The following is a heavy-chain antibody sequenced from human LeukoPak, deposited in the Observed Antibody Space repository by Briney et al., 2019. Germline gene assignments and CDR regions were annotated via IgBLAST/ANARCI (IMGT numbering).Heavy chain of an antibody. CDR2: ILSDGSYE. CDR3: AKDRCSSTSCYIFDY. D-gene: IGHD2-2*01. J-gene: IGHJ4*02. CDR1: GLSLSRNG. Sequence: PGGSLRLSCATSGLSLSRNGMHWVRQAPGQGLEWVAFILSDGSYEYYADSVKGRFTISRDTSRNTLFLQMNSLRTEDTAVYYCAKDRCSSTSCYIFDYWGQGTLVTVSS. V-gene: IGHV3-30*02.